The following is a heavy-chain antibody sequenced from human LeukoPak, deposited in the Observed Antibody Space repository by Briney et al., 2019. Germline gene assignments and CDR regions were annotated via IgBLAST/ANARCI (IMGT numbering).Heavy chain of an antibody. V-gene: IGHV4-4*07. CDR3: ARRRYCSSTSCYNWLDP. D-gene: IGHD2-2*01. CDR2: IYTSGST. J-gene: IGHJ5*02. Sequence: SETLSLTCTVSGGSISSYYWSWIRQPAGKGLEWIGRIYTSGSTNYNPSLKSRVTMSVDTSKNQFSLKLSPVTAADTAVYYCARRRYCSSTSCYNWLDPWGQGTLVTVSS. CDR1: GGSISSYY.